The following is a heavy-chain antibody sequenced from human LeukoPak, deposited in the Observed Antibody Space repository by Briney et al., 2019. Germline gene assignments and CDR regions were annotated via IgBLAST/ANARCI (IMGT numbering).Heavy chain of an antibody. Sequence: GGSLRLSCAASGFTFISYAMTWVCQAPGKGLEWVSAISAGGGTILYADSVKGRFTISRDNSKNTLYLQMNSLRAEDTAVYYCANLGNWNDVRDYWGQGTLVTVSS. D-gene: IGHD1-20*01. J-gene: IGHJ4*02. CDR1: GFTFISYA. CDR2: ISAGGGTI. V-gene: IGHV3-23*01. CDR3: ANLGNWNDVRDY.